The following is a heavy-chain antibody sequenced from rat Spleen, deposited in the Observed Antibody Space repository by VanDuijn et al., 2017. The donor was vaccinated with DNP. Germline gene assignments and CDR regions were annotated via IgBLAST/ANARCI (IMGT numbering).Heavy chain of an antibody. CDR3: ALMDGAFDY. V-gene: IGHV4-2*01. J-gene: IGHJ2*01. CDR1: GFNFNDHW. Sequence: EVKLVESGGGLVQPGRSLKLSCAASGFNFNDHWMGWVRQAPGKGLEWIGQINKDSSTIKYTPSLKDKFTISRDNAQNTLYLQMSKLGSEDTAIYYCALMDGAFDYWGQGVMVTVSS. D-gene: IGHD1-12*02. CDR2: INKDSSTI.